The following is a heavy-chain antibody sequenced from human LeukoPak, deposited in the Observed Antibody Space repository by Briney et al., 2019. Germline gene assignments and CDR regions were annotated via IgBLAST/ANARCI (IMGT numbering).Heavy chain of an antibody. CDR3: AKGKTYYGSGSYMRDNNWFDP. Sequence: GRSLRLSCAASGFTFSSYAMSWVRQAPGKGLEWVSAISGSGGSAYYADSVKGRFTISRDNSKNTLYLQMNSLRAEDTAVYYCAKGKTYYGSGSYMRDNNWFDPWGQGTLVTVSS. CDR1: GFTFSSYA. V-gene: IGHV3-23*01. D-gene: IGHD3-10*01. J-gene: IGHJ5*02. CDR2: ISGSGGSA.